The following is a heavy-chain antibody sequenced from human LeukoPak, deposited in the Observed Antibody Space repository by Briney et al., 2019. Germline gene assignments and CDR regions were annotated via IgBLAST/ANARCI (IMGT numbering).Heavy chain of an antibody. J-gene: IGHJ5*02. Sequence: SETLSLTCIVSGDSISSSSSYWGWIRQPPGKGLEWIGSRYYRGSTYYNPSLKSRVTISVDTSKNQFSLKLSSVTAADTAVYYCARKPATIFGVVAPDNWFDPWGQGTLVTVSS. CDR1: GDSISSSSSY. CDR2: RYYRGST. D-gene: IGHD3-3*01. V-gene: IGHV4-39*07. CDR3: ARKPATIFGVVAPDNWFDP.